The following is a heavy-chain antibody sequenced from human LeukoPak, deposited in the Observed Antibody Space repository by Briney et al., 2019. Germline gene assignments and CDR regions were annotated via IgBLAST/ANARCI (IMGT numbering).Heavy chain of an antibody. CDR2: IYSGGST. J-gene: IGHJ4*02. V-gene: IGHV3-66*01. Sequence: GGSLRLSCAASGFTFSSYSMNWVRQAPGKGLEWVSVIYSGGSTYYADSVKGRFTISRDNSKNTLYLQMNSLRAEDTAVYYCVRVVDYWGQGTLVTVSS. CDR3: VRVVDY. CDR1: GFTFSSYS.